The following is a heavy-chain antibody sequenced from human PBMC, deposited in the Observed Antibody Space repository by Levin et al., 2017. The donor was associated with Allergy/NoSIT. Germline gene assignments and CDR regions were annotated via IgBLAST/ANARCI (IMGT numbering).Heavy chain of an antibody. CDR2: INHSGST. CDR1: GGSFSGYY. J-gene: IGHJ5*02. D-gene: IGHD2-15*01. Sequence: SETLSLTCAVYGGSFSGYYWSWIRQPPGKGLEWIGEINHSGSTNYNPSLKSRVTISVDTSKNQFSLKLSSVTAADTAVYYCARRYCTGGSCYSAVSRPKYNWFDPWGQGTLVTVSS. V-gene: IGHV4-34*01. CDR3: ARRYCTGGSCYSAVSRPKYNWFDP.